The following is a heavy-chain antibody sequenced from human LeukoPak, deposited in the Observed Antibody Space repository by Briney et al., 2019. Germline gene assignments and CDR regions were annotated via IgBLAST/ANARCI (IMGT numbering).Heavy chain of an antibody. V-gene: IGHV4-59*01. Sequence: PSETLSLTCTVSDGSIGTFYWSWIRQPPGKGLEWIGYIYYSGSTNYNPSLKSRVTISVDTSKNQFSLKLSSVTAADTAVYYCSGGYDFGRFDYWGQGTLVTVSS. CDR3: SGGYDFGRFDY. J-gene: IGHJ4*02. CDR2: IYYSGST. CDR1: DGSIGTFY. D-gene: IGHD3-3*01.